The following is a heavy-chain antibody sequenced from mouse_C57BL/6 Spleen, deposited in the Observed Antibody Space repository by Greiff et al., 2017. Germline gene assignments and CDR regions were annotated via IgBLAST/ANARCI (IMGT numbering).Heavy chain of an antibody. J-gene: IGHJ2*01. Sequence: QVQLKQPGTELVKPGASVKLSCKASGYTFTSYWMHWVKQRPGQGLEWIGNINPSNGGTNYNEKFKSKATLTVDKSSSTAYMQLSSPTSEDSAVYYCARLNGYYYYFDYWGQGTTLTVSS. CDR3: ARLNGYYYYFDY. CDR2: INPSNGGT. D-gene: IGHD2-3*01. V-gene: IGHV1-53*01. CDR1: GYTFTSYW.